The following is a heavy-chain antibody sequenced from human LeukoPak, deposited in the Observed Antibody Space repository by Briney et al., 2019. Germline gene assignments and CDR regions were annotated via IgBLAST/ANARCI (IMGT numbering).Heavy chain of an antibody. V-gene: IGHV4-61*02. D-gene: IGHD2-21*01. CDR1: GGSISSGSYY. CDR3: AKEDHVDAFDI. J-gene: IGHJ3*02. Sequence: PSETLSLTCTVSGGSISSGSYYWSWIRQPAGKGLEWIGRIYTSGSTNYNPSLKSRVTISVDTSKNQFSLKLSSVTAADTAVYYCAKEDHVDAFDIWGQGTMVTVSS. CDR2: IYTSGST.